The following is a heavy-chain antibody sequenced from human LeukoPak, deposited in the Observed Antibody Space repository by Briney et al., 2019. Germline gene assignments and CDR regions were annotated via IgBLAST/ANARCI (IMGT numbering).Heavy chain of an antibody. Sequence: SETLSLTCSVYGGSFSIYYWSWIRQPPGKGLEWIGEITPSGSTNYSPSLKSRVSISTDTSKKKLSLRLTSVTAADSAVYYCASSFYYDSRDYWGQGTLVTVSS. CDR2: ITPSGST. V-gene: IGHV4-34*01. CDR3: ASSFYYDSRDY. J-gene: IGHJ4*02. CDR1: GGSFSIYY. D-gene: IGHD3-22*01.